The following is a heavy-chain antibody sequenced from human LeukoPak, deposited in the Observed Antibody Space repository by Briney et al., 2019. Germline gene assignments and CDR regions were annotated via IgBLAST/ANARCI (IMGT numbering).Heavy chain of an antibody. CDR2: ITPIFGTA. CDR1: GGTFSSYA. V-gene: IGHV1-69*05. D-gene: IGHD1-26*01. Sequence: PKASVKVSCKASGGTFSSYAISWVRQAPGQGLEWMGGITPIFGTANYAQKFQGRVTITTDESTSTAYMELSSLRSEDTAVYYCARSSILVGATRYGAFDIWGQGTMVTVSS. J-gene: IGHJ3*02. CDR3: ARSSILVGATRYGAFDI.